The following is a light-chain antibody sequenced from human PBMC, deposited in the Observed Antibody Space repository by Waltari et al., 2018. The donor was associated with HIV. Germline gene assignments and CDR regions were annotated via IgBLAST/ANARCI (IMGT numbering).Light chain of an antibody. V-gene: IGLV2-18*02. Sequence: QSALTQPPSVSGSPGQSVTISCTGTSSDVGTYNRVSWYQQPPGTAPKVDIYEVSNRPSGVPDRFSGAKSGNTASLTISGLQAEDEADYYCSSFTTSSTLIFGGGTRLTVL. CDR2: EVS. J-gene: IGLJ2*01. CDR3: SSFTTSSTLI. CDR1: SSDVGTYNR.